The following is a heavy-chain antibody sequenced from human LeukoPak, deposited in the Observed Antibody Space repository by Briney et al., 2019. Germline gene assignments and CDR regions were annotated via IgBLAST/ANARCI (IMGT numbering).Heavy chain of an antibody. J-gene: IGHJ4*02. CDR3: ARETRQGSDF. CDR1: GDSISGYY. D-gene: IGHD1-7*01. Sequence: SQTQSLTCTVSGDSISGYYWSWIRQPAGKGLEWIGRIYTSGTTNYNTNYNPSLKNRVTMSVDASKNQLSLNLSSVTAADTAVYYCARETRQGSDFWGQGTLVTVSS. CDR2: IYTSGTTNYNT. V-gene: IGHV4-4*07.